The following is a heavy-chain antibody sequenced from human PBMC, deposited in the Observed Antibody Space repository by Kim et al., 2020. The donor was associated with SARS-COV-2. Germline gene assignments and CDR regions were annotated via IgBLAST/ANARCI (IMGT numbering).Heavy chain of an antibody. CDR3: ARGTAVAGEYYFDY. D-gene: IGHD3-16*01. V-gene: IGHV4-59*09. Sequence: NPSLESRVTLSADTSKNQFSLKLSAMTAADTAVFYCARGTAVAGEYYFDYWGQGTLVTASS. J-gene: IGHJ4*02.